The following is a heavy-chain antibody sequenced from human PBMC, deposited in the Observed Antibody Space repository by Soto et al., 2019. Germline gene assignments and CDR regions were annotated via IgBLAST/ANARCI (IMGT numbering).Heavy chain of an antibody. V-gene: IGHV4-31*03. D-gene: IGHD6-13*01. Sequence: QVQLQESGPGLVKPSQTLSLTCTVSGGSINSANYYWNWIRQHPGKGLEWIGYISYSGTTSYNPSLKSRVTITVDTSNNQFPLKLRSVTAADTAVYYCARLSITATGGWFDPWGQGTLVTVSS. CDR2: ISYSGTT. J-gene: IGHJ5*02. CDR3: ARLSITATGGWFDP. CDR1: GGSINSANYY.